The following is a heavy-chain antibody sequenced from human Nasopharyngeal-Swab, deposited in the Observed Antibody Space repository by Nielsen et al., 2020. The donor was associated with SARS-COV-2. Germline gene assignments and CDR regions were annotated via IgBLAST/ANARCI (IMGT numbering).Heavy chain of an antibody. CDR1: GYTFTSYA. Sequence: ASVKVSCKASGYTFTSYAMHWVRQAPGQRLEWMGWINAGNGNTKYSQKFQGRVTMTTDTSTSTAYMELRSLRSDDTAVYYCARASFLGDILGADPWGQGTLVTVSS. J-gene: IGHJ5*02. D-gene: IGHD3-9*01. CDR2: INAGNGNT. V-gene: IGHV1-3*01. CDR3: ARASFLGDILGADP.